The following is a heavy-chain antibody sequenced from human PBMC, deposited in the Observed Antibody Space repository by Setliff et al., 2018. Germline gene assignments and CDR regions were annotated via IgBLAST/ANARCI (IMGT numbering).Heavy chain of an antibody. CDR2: INHSGST. Sequence: PSETLSLTCAVYGGSFSGYYWSWIRQPPGKGLEWIGEINHSGSTNYNPSLKSRVTISGDKSKNQFSLTLSSVTAADTAVYYCARLPNYVWGSPVDYWGQGTLVTVSS. J-gene: IGHJ4*02. V-gene: IGHV4-34*01. CDR1: GGSFSGYY. D-gene: IGHD3-16*01. CDR3: ARLPNYVWGSPVDY.